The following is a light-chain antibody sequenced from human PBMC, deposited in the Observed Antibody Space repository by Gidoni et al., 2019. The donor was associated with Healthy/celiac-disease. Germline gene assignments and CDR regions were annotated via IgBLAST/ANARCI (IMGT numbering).Light chain of an antibody. CDR2: DNN. V-gene: IGLV1-51*01. CDR1: SSNIGNNY. CDR3: GTWDSSLSAVV. J-gene: IGLJ2*01. Sequence: LTQPPSVSAAPGQKVTISCSGSSSNIGNNYVSWYQQLPGTAPKLLIYDNNKRPSGIPDRFSGSKSGTSATLGITGLQTGDEADYYCGTWDSSLSAVVFGGGAKLTVL.